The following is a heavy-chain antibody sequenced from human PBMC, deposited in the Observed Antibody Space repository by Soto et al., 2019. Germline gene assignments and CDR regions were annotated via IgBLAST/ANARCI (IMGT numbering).Heavy chain of an antibody. CDR1: GFTFSHYG. J-gene: IGHJ4*02. V-gene: IGHV3-30*18. CDR2: ISSDGSKT. D-gene: IGHD6-19*01. CDR3: AKEYRSGWADY. Sequence: QVQLVESGGGVVQPGRSLRLSCAASGFTFSHYGMHWVRQLPGKGLGWVAVISSDGSKTYYADSVKGRFTISRDNFRNTLDLQMNSLRTEDTAVYYCAKEYRSGWADYWGQGTLVTVSS.